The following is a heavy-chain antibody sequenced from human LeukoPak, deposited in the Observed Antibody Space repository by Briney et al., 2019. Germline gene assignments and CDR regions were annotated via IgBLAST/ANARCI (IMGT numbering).Heavy chain of an antibody. J-gene: IGHJ5*02. CDR3: ARDHAATDYGDPMVGFDP. CDR2: IYYSGST. V-gene: IGHV4-31*03. Sequence: SETLSLTYTVSGGSISSGGYYWSWIRQHPGKGLEWIGYIYYSGSTYYNPSLKSRVTISVDTSKNQFSLKLSSVTAADTAVYYCARDHAATDYGDPMVGFDPWGQGTLVTVSS. CDR1: GGSISSGGYY. D-gene: IGHD4-17*01.